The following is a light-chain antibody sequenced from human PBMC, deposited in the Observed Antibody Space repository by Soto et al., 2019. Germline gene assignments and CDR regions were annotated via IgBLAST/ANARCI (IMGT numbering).Light chain of an antibody. CDR1: SSDVGGYNY. J-gene: IGLJ2*01. CDR3: SSYASSKTVV. CDR2: DVS. Sequence: QSVLTQPASVSGSPGQSITISCTGTSSDVGGYNYVSWYQQHPGKAPKLMIYDVSNRPSGVSHRFSGSQSGNTASLTISGLQPDDEADYHCSSYASSKTVVFGGGTQLTVL. V-gene: IGLV2-14*03.